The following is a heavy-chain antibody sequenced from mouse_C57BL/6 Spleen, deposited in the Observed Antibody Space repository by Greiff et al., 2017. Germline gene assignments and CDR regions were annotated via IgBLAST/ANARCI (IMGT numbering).Heavy chain of an antibody. D-gene: IGHD1-1*01. CDR3: ASYYGSSYFDY. J-gene: IGHJ2*01. CDR1: GFTFSSYA. CDR2: ISDGGSYT. V-gene: IGHV5-4*03. Sequence: EVKLEESGGGLVKPGGSLKLSCAASGFTFSSYAMSWFRQTPEKRLEWVATISDGGSYTYYPDNVKGRFTISRENAKNNLYLQMSHLKSEDTAMYYCASYYGSSYFDYWGQGTTLTVSS.